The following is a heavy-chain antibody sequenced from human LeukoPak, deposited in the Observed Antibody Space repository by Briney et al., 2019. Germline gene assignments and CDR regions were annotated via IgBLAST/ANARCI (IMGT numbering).Heavy chain of an antibody. J-gene: IGHJ4*02. CDR1: GFTFGSYV. CDR3: ASELRGYSFGYGD. CDR2: ISGGGDTT. D-gene: IGHD5-18*01. V-gene: IGHV3-23*01. Sequence: GGSLRLSCAASGFTFGSYVMSWVRQAPGKGLEWVSRISGGGDTTYYADSVKGRFTISRDNSKNTLSLQMNSLRGDDTAVYYCASELRGYSFGYGDWGQGTLVTVSS.